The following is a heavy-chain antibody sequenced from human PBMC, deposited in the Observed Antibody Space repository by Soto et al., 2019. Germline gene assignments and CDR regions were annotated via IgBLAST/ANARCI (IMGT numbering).Heavy chain of an antibody. CDR3: ARDPPRDFWSGYFPYGMDV. V-gene: IGHV6-1*01. CDR2: TYYRSKWYN. Sequence: SQTLSLTCAISGDSVSSNSAAWNWIRQSPPRGLEWLGRTYYRSKWYNDYAVSVKSRITINPDTSKNQFSLQLNSVTPEDTAVYYCARDPPRDFWSGYFPYGMDVWGQGTTVTVSS. J-gene: IGHJ6*02. D-gene: IGHD3-3*01. CDR1: GDSVSSNSAA.